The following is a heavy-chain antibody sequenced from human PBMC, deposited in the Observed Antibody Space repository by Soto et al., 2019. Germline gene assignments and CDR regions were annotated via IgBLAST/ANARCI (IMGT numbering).Heavy chain of an antibody. D-gene: IGHD6-6*01. CDR2: IYYSGST. CDR1: GGSISSYY. V-gene: IGHV4-59*01. CDR3: ARGGAARPFDY. Sequence: SETLSLTCTVSGGSISSYYWSWVRQPPGKGLEWIGYIYYSGSTNYNPSLKSRVTISVDTSKNQFSLKLSSVTAADTAVYYCARGGAARPFDYWGQGTLVTVSS. J-gene: IGHJ4*02.